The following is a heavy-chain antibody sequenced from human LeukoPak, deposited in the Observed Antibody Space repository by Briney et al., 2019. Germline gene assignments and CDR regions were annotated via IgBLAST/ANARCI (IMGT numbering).Heavy chain of an antibody. J-gene: IGHJ4*02. D-gene: IGHD7-27*01. CDR1: GFTFSGFS. V-gene: IGHV3-48*01. CDR3: VRDFNWAFDS. Sequence: VGSLRLSCAASGFTFSGFSLNWVRQAPGKGLEWISNIRPRDSDMYYAASVKGRFTISRDSATNSLYLHMNNLKVDDSAVYFCVRDFNWAFDSWGQGTLVTVSS. CDR2: IRPRDSDM.